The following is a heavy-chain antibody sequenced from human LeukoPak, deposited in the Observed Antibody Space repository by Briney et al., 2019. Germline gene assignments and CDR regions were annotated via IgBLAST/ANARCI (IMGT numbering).Heavy chain of an antibody. V-gene: IGHV4-39*01. CDR2: IYYSGNT. Sequence: KPSETLSLTCTVSGGSTSSGSYYWGWIRQPPGKGLEWIGTIYYSGNTYYNPSLKSRVTMSVDTSKNQFSLKLSSVTAADTAVYYCARRASGSYYGYWGQGTLVTVSS. J-gene: IGHJ4*02. D-gene: IGHD1-26*01. CDR3: ARRASGSYYGY. CDR1: GGSTSSGSYY.